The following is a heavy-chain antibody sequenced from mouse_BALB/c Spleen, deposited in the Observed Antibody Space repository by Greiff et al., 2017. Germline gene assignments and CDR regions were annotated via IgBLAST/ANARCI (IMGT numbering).Heavy chain of an antibody. Sequence: VQLQQSGTVLARPGASVKMSCKASGYSFTSYWMHWVKQRPGQGLEWIGAIYPGNSDTSYNQKFKGKAKLTAVTSASTAYMELSSLTNEDSAVYYCTRGGSSSAWFAYWGQGTLVTVSA. V-gene: IGHV1-5*01. D-gene: IGHD1-1*01. CDR1: GYSFTSYW. CDR2: IYPGNSDT. CDR3: TRGGSSSAWFAY. J-gene: IGHJ3*01.